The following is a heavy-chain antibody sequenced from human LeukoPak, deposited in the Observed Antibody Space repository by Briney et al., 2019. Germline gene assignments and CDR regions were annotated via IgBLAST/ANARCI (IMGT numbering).Heavy chain of an antibody. Sequence: ASVKVSCKASGYTFTGYYIHWVRQAPGQGLEWMGRINPKTGGTNYAQKVQGRVAMTRDTSMATAYMELSRLTSDDAAVYYCAREAGGSSGRYFDYWGQGTLVTVSS. D-gene: IGHD6-19*01. CDR3: AREAGGSSGRYFDY. V-gene: IGHV1-2*06. CDR2: INPKTGGT. CDR1: GYTFTGYY. J-gene: IGHJ4*02.